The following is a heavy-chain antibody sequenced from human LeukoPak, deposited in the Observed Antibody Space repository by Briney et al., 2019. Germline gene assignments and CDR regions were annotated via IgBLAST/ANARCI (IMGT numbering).Heavy chain of an antibody. V-gene: IGHV1-2*02. CDR1: GYTFTAYY. CDR2: INPSSGDT. J-gene: IGHJ6*02. CDR3: ARDPIVAAGYYYGMDV. D-gene: IGHD6-13*01. Sequence: ASVNVSCKASGYTFTAYYMHWVRQAPGQGLEWMGWINPSSGDTKYAQKFQGRVTMTRDTSISTAYMELSRLRSDDTAVHYCARDPIVAAGYYYGMDVWGQGTTVTVSS.